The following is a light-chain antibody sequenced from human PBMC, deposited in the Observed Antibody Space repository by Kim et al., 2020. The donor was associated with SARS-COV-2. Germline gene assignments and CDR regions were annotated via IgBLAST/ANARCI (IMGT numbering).Light chain of an antibody. CDR1: SGSVSTSYY. J-gene: IGLJ3*02. CDR2: STN. V-gene: IGLV8-61*01. CDR3: VLYMRSDFGV. Sequence: QTVVTQEPSFSVSPGGTVTLTCGLSSGSVSTSYYPSWYQQTPGQAPRTLIYSTNTRSSGVPDRFSGSILDNKAALTITGAQADDESDYYCVLYMRSDFGVFGGGTQLTVL.